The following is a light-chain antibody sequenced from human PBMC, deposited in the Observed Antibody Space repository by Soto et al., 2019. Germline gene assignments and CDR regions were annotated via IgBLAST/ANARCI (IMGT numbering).Light chain of an antibody. J-gene: IGKJ3*01. CDR2: GAS. Sequence: IQLTQSPSSLSASVGDRVTITCRASQGISSFLAWYQQKPGKAPKRLIYGASTLQSGVPSRVRGSGSGTDFTLTIGSLQPEGFATYYCQQLNSFPIPFGPGTKVDIK. CDR3: QQLNSFPIP. V-gene: IGKV1-9*01. CDR1: QGISSF.